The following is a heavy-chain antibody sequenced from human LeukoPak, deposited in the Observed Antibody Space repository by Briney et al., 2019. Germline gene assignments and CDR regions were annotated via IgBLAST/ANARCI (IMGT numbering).Heavy chain of an antibody. CDR2: ISAYNGNT. V-gene: IGHV1-18*01. D-gene: IGHD3-10*01. J-gene: IGHJ4*02. CDR3: ARRYGSGSYDY. CDR1: GYTFISYH. Sequence: ASVKVSCKASGYTFISYHISWVRQAPGQGLEWMGWISAYNGNTNYAQKIQGRVAMTTDTSTSTAYMELRSLRSDDTAVYYCARRYGSGSYDYWGQGTLVTASS.